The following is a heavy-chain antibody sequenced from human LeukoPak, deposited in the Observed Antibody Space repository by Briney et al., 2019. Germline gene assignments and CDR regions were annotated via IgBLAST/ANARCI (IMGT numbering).Heavy chain of an antibody. CDR3: ARDRFSGSFSGFDY. Sequence: SETLSLTCAVYGGSSSNYYWNWIRQSPGKGLEWIGEINQSGSTKYNPSLKSRATMSVDTSKNQISLKLTSVTAADTAVYYCARDRFSGSFSGFDYWGQGALVTVSS. CDR2: INQSGST. CDR1: GGSSSNYY. V-gene: IGHV4-34*01. J-gene: IGHJ4*02. D-gene: IGHD1-26*01.